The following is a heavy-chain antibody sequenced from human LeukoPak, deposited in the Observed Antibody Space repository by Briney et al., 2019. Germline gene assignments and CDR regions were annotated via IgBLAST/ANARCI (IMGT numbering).Heavy chain of an antibody. J-gene: IGHJ3*02. D-gene: IGHD4-23*01. CDR2: IYYSGST. CDR1: GGSISSSSYY. V-gene: IGHV4-39*01. CDR3: ARSPYYGGNSVAFDI. Sequence: SETLSLTCTVSGGSISSSSYYWGWIRQPPGKGLEWIGSIYYSGSTYYNPSLKSRVTISVDTSKNQSSLKLSSVTAADTAVYYCARSPYYGGNSVAFDIWGQGTMVTVSS.